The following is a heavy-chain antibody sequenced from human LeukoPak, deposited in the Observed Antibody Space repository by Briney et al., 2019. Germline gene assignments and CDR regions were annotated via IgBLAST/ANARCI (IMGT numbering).Heavy chain of an antibody. CDR3: ARHQIVGDSISAYDI. D-gene: IGHD1-26*01. V-gene: IGHV5-51*01. J-gene: IGHJ3*02. CDR1: GYSFTSYW. CDR2: VYPGDSDT. Sequence: GESLKISCKGSGYSFTSYWIGWVRQMPGNRLEWMGIVYPGDSDTRYSPSFQGQVTISVDKSVTTAYLQWSSLKASDTAMYYCARHQIVGDSISAYDIWGQGTMVTVSS.